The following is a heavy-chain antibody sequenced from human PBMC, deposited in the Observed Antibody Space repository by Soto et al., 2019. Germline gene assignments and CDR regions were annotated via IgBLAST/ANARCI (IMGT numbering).Heavy chain of an antibody. D-gene: IGHD4-17*01. Sequence: QVQLQESGPGLVKPSQTLSLTCTVSGGSISSGGDYWSWIRQHPGKGLAWIGYIDYSGNTYYNPSLKSRVTISVDTSKNQFFLKLNSVTSADTAVYFCARAPATVTGTQHFDYWGQGTLVTVSS. CDR2: IDYSGNT. V-gene: IGHV4-31*03. J-gene: IGHJ4*02. CDR1: GGSISSGGDY. CDR3: ARAPATVTGTQHFDY.